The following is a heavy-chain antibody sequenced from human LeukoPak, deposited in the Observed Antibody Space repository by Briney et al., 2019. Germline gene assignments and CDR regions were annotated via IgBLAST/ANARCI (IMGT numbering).Heavy chain of an antibody. CDR3: ANHFACGSTSCPPFDS. CDR1: GFTFNTYS. J-gene: IGHJ4*02. V-gene: IGHV3-21*01. D-gene: IGHD2-2*01. Sequence: PGGSLRLSCAASGFTFNTYSMNWVRQAPGKGLEWVSSISDNSYYIYYSDSVEGRFTISRDNAKNSLYLQMNSLRVEDTAVYYCANHFACGSTSCPPFDSWGQGTLVTVSS. CDR2: ISDNSYYI.